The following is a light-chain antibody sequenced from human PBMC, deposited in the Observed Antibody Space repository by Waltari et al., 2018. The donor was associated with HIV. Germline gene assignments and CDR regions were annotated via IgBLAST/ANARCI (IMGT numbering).Light chain of an antibody. Sequence: DIQMTQSPYSLSASIGDRVTITCRASQSISSYLNWYQQKPGKAPKLLIYAASSLQSGVPSRFSGSGFGTDFTLTISSLQPEDFATYYCQQSNSSPFTFGPGTKVDIK. J-gene: IGKJ3*01. V-gene: IGKV1-39*01. CDR1: QSISSY. CDR3: QQSNSSPFT. CDR2: AAS.